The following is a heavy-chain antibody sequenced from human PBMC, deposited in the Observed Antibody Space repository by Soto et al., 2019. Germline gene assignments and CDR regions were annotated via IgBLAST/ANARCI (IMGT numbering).Heavy chain of an antibody. J-gene: IGHJ6*02. D-gene: IGHD4-4*01. Sequence: SETLSLTCAVYGGSFSGYYWSWIRQPPGKGLEWIGEINHSGSTNYNPSLKSRVTISVDTSKNQFSLKLSSVTAADTAVYYCARGVSNYPLPSYYYYGMDVWGQGTTVTVSS. CDR3: ARGVSNYPLPSYYYYGMDV. V-gene: IGHV4-34*01. CDR2: INHSGST. CDR1: GGSFSGYY.